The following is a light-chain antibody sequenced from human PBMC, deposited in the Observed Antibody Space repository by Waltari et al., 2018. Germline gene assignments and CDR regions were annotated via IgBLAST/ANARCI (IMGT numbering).Light chain of an antibody. CDR2: DVT. Sequence: QSALTQPASVSGSPGQSITISCTGTSRDVGGYNYVSWHQQHPGKAPTLMIYDVTKRPSGFSIRFSGSKSGNTASLTISGLQAEDEADYYCSSYSSSSTLLFGGGTKLTVL. CDR3: SSYSSSSTLL. CDR1: SRDVGGYNY. J-gene: IGLJ2*01. V-gene: IGLV2-14*03.